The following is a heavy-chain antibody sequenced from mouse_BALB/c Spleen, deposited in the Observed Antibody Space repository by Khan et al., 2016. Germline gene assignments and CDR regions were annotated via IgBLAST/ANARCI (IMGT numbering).Heavy chain of an antibody. V-gene: IGHV3-8*02. CDR3: AGCYGCFFDY. CDR1: GDSITSGY. J-gene: IGHJ2*01. CDR2: ISYSGST. Sequence: EVQLQESGPSLVKPSQTLSLTCSVTGDSITSGYWNWIRKFPGNKLEYMGYISYSGSTYYNPSLKSRISITRDTSKRQYYMQLNSVTTEDTATHFSAGCYGCFFDYWGQSSTLTVSS. D-gene: IGHD2-2*01.